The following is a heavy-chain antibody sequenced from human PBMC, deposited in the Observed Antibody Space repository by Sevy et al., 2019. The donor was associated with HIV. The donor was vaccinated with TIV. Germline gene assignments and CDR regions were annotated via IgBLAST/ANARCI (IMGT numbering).Heavy chain of an antibody. CDR3: ATGGAVAGTGVYYYYMDV. CDR2: FDPEDGET. D-gene: IGHD6-19*01. CDR1: GYTLTELS. J-gene: IGHJ6*03. V-gene: IGHV1-24*01. Sequence: ASVKVSCKVSGYTLTELSMHWVRQAPGKGLEWMGGFDPEDGETIYAQKFQGRVTMTEDTSTDTAYMELSSLRSEDTAVYYCATGGAVAGTGVYYYYMDVWGKGTTVTVSS.